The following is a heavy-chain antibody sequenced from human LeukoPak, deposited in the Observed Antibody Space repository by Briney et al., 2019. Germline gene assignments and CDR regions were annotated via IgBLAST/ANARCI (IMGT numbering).Heavy chain of an antibody. CDR3: ARGHDSSGYLYYYYYMDV. D-gene: IGHD3-22*01. J-gene: IGHJ6*03. CDR2: IIPIFGTA. CDR1: GGTFSSYA. V-gene: IGHV1-69*13. Sequence: GASVKVSCEASGGTFSSYAISWVRQAPGQGLEWMGGIIPIFGTANYAQKFQGRVTITADESTSTAYMELSSLRSEDTAVYYCARGHDSSGYLYYYYYMDVWGKGTTVTVSS.